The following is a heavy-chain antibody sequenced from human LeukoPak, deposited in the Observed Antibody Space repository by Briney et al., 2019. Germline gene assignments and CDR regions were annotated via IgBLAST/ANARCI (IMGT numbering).Heavy chain of an antibody. CDR3: ARDRRDVVVVAATKWFDP. CDR1: GGTSSSYT. V-gene: IGHV1-69*04. J-gene: IGHJ5*02. Sequence: SVKVSCKASGGTSSSYTISWVRQAPGQGLEWMGRIIPILGIANYAQKFQGRVTITADKSTSTAYMELSSLRSEDTAVYYCARDRRDVVVVAATKWFDPWGQGTLVTVSS. CDR2: IIPILGIA. D-gene: IGHD2-15*01.